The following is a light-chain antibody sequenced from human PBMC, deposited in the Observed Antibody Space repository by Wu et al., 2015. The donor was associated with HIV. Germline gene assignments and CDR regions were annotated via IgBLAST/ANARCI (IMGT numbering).Light chain of an antibody. CDR2: GAS. CDR1: QSISSN. CDR3: QHYNKIPPLT. J-gene: IGKJ4*01. Sequence: EIVMTQSPATLSVSPGERATLSCRASQSISSNLAWYQQKSGQTPRLLIYGASTRATGVPARFSGSGSGTEFTLTISSMQSEDSAIYYCQHYNKIPPLTFGGGTKVEIK. V-gene: IGKV3-15*01.